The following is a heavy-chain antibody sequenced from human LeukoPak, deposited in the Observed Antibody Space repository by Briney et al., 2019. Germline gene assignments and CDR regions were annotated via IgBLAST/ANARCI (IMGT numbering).Heavy chain of an antibody. Sequence: GRSLRLSCAASGFTFDDYAMRWVRQAPGKGLEWVSGISWNSGSIGYADSVKGRFTISRDNAKNSLYLRMNSLRAEDTALYYCAKDSAGYFDYWGQGTLVTVSS. CDR1: GFTFDDYA. CDR3: AKDSAGYFDY. V-gene: IGHV3-9*01. J-gene: IGHJ4*02. CDR2: ISWNSGSI.